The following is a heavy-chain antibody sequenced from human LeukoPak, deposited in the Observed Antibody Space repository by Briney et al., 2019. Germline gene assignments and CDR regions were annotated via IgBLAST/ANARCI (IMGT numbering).Heavy chain of an antibody. CDR1: GLTFSSYA. Sequence: PGGSLRLSCAASGLTFSSYAMGWVRQAPGKGLEWVSAISGSGGSTYYADSVKGRFTISRDNSKNTLYLQMNSLRAEDTAVYYCAKALPGTLNGFDYWGQGTLVTVSS. V-gene: IGHV3-23*01. CDR2: ISGSGGST. J-gene: IGHJ4*02. D-gene: IGHD6-13*01. CDR3: AKALPGTLNGFDY.